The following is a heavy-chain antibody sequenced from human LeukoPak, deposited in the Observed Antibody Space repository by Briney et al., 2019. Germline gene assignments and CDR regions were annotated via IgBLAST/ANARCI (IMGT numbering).Heavy chain of an antibody. CDR1: GGSISSGGYY. CDR3: ARELDLVRYFDY. J-gene: IGHJ4*02. Sequence: SETLSLTCTVSGGSISSGGYYWSWIRQHPGKGLEWIGYIYYSGSTYYNPSLKSRVTISVDTSKNQFSLKLSSVTAADTAVYYCARELDLVRYFDYWGQGTLVTVSS. V-gene: IGHV4-31*03. CDR2: IYYSGST. D-gene: IGHD6-6*01.